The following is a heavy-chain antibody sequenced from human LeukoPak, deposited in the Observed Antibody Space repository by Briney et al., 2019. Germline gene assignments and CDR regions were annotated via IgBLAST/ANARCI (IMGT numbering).Heavy chain of an antibody. V-gene: IGHV4-59*01. CDR2: IFYSGST. D-gene: IGHD1-26*01. CDR1: GGSISSYY. J-gene: IGHJ4*02. Sequence: PSETLSLTCTVSGGSISSYYWSWIRQPPGKGLEWIGYIFYSGSTNYNPSLKSRVTISLDTSKNLFSLKLSSVTAADTAVYYCAKLFSGSYLDYWGQGTLVTVSS. CDR3: AKLFSGSYLDY.